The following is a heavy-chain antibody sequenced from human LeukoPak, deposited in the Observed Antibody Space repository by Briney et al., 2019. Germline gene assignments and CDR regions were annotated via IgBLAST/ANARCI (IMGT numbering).Heavy chain of an antibody. CDR3: VKGHCSSSSCFPNYYYYMDV. V-gene: IGHV3-9*01. CDR1: GFNLDEPA. CDR2: ICLEWCSI. D-gene: IGHD2-15*01. Sequence: FLRLSRASSGFNLDEPAMHLVRQTPGKGLEWVSGICLEWCSIAYADSVKGRFTISRDNVKNLLFLQMSSLRAADTALYYCVKGHCSSSSCFPNYYYYMDVWGTGTTVTVSS. J-gene: IGHJ6*03.